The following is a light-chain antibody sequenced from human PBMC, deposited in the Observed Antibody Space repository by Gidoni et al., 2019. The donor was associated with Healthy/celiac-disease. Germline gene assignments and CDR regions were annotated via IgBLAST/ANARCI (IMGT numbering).Light chain of an antibody. CDR2: DVS. Sequence: QSALTPPATVSGSPGQSITISCTGTSSDVGGYNYVTWYQQHPGKAPKLMIYDVSKRPSGVSNRFSGSKSGNTASLTISGLQAEDEADYYCSSYTSSSTLDVVFGGWTKLTVL. J-gene: IGLJ2*01. CDR3: SSYTSSSTLDVV. CDR1: SSDVGGYNY. V-gene: IGLV2-14*01.